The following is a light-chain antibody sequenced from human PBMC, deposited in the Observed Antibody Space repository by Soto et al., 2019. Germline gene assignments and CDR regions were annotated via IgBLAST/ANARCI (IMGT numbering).Light chain of an antibody. Sequence: EIVLTQSPATLSLSPGERATLSCRASQSVSSYLAWYQQKPGQAPRLLIYDGSHRATDIPARFSGSGSGTDFTLTISYVEPEDSAVYYCQQRRKWPPDFGQGTRLEIK. CDR3: QQRRKWPPD. CDR2: DGS. CDR1: QSVSSY. J-gene: IGKJ5*01. V-gene: IGKV3-11*01.